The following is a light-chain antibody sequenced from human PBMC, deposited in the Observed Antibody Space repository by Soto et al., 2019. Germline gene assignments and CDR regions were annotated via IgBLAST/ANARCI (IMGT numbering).Light chain of an antibody. J-gene: IGKJ5*01. CDR3: QQYYDWPIT. V-gene: IGKV3-15*01. Sequence: EIVMTQSPATLSVSPGERATLCCRASQSISTNLAWYHQKPGQAPRLLIYGASTRATGIPARFSGSGSGTEFTLTISSLQSEDFAVYYCQQYYDWPITFGQGTRLEIK. CDR1: QSISTN. CDR2: GAS.